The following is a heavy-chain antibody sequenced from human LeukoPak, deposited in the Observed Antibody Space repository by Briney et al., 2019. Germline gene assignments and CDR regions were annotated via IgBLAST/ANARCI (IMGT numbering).Heavy chain of an antibody. CDR2: ISWDGGST. CDR1: GFTFDDYT. V-gene: IGHV3-43*01. J-gene: IGHJ6*03. CDR3: AKESGGWQQLVRGRDYYMDV. Sequence: PGGSLRLSCAASGFTFDDYTMHWVRQAPGKGLEWVSLISWDGGSTYYADSVKGRFTISRDNSKNSLYLQMNSLRTEDTALYYCAKESGGWQQLVRGRDYYMDVWGKGTTVTISS. D-gene: IGHD6-13*01.